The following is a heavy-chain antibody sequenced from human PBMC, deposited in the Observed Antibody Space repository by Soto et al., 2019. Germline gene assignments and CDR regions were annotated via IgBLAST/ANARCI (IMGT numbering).Heavy chain of an antibody. CDR1: SGSISGTNW. Sequence: SETLSLTCVVSSGSISGTNWWSWVRQPPGKGLEWIGETHHTGSTNYSPSLKSRVTISVDKSKNHLSLKVDSVTAADTAVYYCARHGQYYMEVWGKGTSVTVSS. CDR3: ARHGQYYMEV. V-gene: IGHV4-4*02. J-gene: IGHJ6*03. CDR2: THHTGST.